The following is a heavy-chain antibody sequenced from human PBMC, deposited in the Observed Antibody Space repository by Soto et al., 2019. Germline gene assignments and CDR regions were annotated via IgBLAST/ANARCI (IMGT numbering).Heavy chain of an antibody. Sequence: QVQLVESGGGVVQPGRSLRLSCAASGFTFSSYAMHWVRQAPGKGLEWVAVISYDGSNKYDADSVKGRFTISRDNSKNTLYLQMNSLRAEDTAVYYCARDLEYDYYYGMDVWGQGTTVTVSS. CDR3: ARDLEYDYYYGMDV. V-gene: IGHV3-30-3*01. CDR2: ISYDGSNK. CDR1: GFTFSSYA. J-gene: IGHJ6*02.